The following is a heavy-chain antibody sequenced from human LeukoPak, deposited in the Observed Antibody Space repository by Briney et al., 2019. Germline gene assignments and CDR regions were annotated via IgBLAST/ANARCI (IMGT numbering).Heavy chain of an antibody. Sequence: GVSLRLSCAASGFTFSNYWIHWVRQAPGKGLVWVSRIDNAGSITTYADSVKGRFTISRDNAENTLYLQMNSLRVEDTAVYYCARGEDGFWSGYVEHWGQGTLVTVSS. CDR3: ARGEDGFWSGYVEH. J-gene: IGHJ1*01. CDR1: GFTFSNYW. CDR2: IDNAGSIT. D-gene: IGHD3-3*01. V-gene: IGHV3-74*03.